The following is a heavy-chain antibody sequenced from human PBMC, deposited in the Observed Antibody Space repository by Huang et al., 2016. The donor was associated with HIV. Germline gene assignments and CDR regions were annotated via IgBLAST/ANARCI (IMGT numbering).Heavy chain of an antibody. J-gene: IGHJ4*02. CDR3: AMSLRYQYDSRSYWGRYFDY. CDR2: ITHLFRAP. V-gene: IGHV1-69*01. Sequence: QVQLEQSGPAVRKPGSSVKVSCQASGGSFCAQLISWGRHAPGQRFEWMGGITHLFRAPADAQEFKGRVTMTADESTATIYMELNSLTSEDTAVYYCAMSLRYQYDSRSYWGRYFDYWGQGTLVTVSS. D-gene: IGHD3-16*01. CDR1: GGSFCAQL.